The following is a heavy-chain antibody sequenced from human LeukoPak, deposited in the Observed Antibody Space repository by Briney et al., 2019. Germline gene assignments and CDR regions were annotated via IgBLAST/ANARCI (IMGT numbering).Heavy chain of an antibody. CDR3: ASSFRITGTTYYY. D-gene: IGHD1-20*01. CDR1: GFTFSSFW. J-gene: IGHJ4*02. CDR2: VSRDGRIT. V-gene: IGHV3-74*01. Sequence: RGSLRLSCSASGFTFSSFWTHWVRPVPQKGLGWGSGVSRDGRITNYADFVKGRFTVSRDTAKNTLSLQMDSLRADDTAIYFCASSFRITGTTYYYWGQGTLVTVSS.